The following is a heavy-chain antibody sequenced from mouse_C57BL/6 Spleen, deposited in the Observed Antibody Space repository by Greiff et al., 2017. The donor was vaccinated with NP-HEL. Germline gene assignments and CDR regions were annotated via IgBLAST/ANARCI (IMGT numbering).Heavy chain of an antibody. CDR3: ARREFIRDFDY. D-gene: IGHD1-1*01. Sequence: QVQLKESGAELVKPGASVKLSCKASGYTFTSYWMQWVKQRPGQGLEWIGEIDPSDSYTNYNQKFKGKATLTVDTSSSTAYMQLSSLTSEDSAVYYCARREFIRDFDYWGQGTTLTVSS. CDR1: GYTFTSYW. CDR2: IDPSDSYT. J-gene: IGHJ2*01. V-gene: IGHV1-50*01.